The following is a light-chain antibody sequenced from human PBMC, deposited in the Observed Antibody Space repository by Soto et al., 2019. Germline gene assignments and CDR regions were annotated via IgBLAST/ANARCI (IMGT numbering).Light chain of an antibody. Sequence: QSVLTQPPSASGTPGQRVTISCSGSSSNILTNTVNWYQHLPGTAPKLLIYFNNQRPSGVPDRFSGSKSGTSASLAISGLQSEDKADYYCAAWDDSLSGFVVFGGGTKLTVL. CDR1: SSNILTNT. V-gene: IGLV1-44*01. CDR2: FNN. CDR3: AAWDDSLSGFVV. J-gene: IGLJ2*01.